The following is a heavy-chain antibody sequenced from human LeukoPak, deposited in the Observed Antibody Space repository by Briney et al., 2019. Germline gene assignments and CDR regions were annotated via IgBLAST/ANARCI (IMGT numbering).Heavy chain of an antibody. D-gene: IGHD4-11*01. Sequence: SETLSLTCSVSGGSISESNYNWGWIRQPPGKGLEWIGSIYFSGNTYHNSSLKSRVTISVDTSKNQFSLKLNSVTAADTAVYYCVRREYSNKSPFDYWGQGTLVTVSS. CDR3: VRREYSNKSPFDY. V-gene: IGHV4-39*01. J-gene: IGHJ4*02. CDR2: IYFSGNT. CDR1: GGSISESNYN.